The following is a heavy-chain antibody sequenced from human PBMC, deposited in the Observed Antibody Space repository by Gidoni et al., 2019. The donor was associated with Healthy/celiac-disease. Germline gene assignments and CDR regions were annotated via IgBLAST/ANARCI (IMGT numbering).Heavy chain of an antibody. D-gene: IGHD3-10*01. CDR1: GGSFSGYY. CDR2: INHSGST. J-gene: IGHJ4*02. V-gene: IGHV4-34*01. Sequence: QVQLQQWGAGLLKPSETLSLTCDVSGGSFSGYYWSWIRQPPGKGLEWIGEINHSGSTNYNPSLKSRVTISVDTSKNQFSLKLSSVTAADTAVYYCAKTYGSGRRFDYWGQGTLVTVSS. CDR3: AKTYGSGRRFDY.